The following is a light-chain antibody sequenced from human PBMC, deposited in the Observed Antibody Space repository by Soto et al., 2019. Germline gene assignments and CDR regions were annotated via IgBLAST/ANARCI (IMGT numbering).Light chain of an antibody. V-gene: IGKV3-20*01. J-gene: IGKJ4*01. CDR2: GAS. CDR3: QQYGSSPQLT. CDR1: QSVSSSY. Sequence: EIVLTQSPGTLSLSPGERATLSCRASQSVSSSYLAWYQQKPGQAPRLLLYGASSRATGIPDGFSGSGSGTDFTLTISRLEPEDFAVYYCQQYGSSPQLTFGGGTKVDIK.